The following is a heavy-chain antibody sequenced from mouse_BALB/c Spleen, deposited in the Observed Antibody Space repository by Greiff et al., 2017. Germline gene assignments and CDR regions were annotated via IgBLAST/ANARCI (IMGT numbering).Heavy chain of an antibody. D-gene: IGHD1-1*01. Sequence: QVQLQQSGAELVRPGVSVKISCKGSGYTFTDYAMHWVKQSHAKSLEWIGVISTYYGDASYNQKFKGKATMTVDKSSSTAYMELARLTSEDSAIYYCARDGQYYFDYWGQGTTLTVSS. J-gene: IGHJ2*01. CDR2: ISTYYGDA. CDR3: ARDGQYYFDY. CDR1: GYTFTDYA. V-gene: IGHV1S137*01.